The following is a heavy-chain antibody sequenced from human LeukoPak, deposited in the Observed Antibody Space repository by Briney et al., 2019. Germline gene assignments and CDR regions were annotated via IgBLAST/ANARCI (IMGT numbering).Heavy chain of an antibody. CDR1: GGSISSYY. J-gene: IGHJ4*02. CDR3: ARHVGSSSWSYDY. V-gene: IGHV4-4*09. CDR2: IYTSGST. D-gene: IGHD6-13*01. Sequence: PSETLSLTCTVSGGSISSYYWSWIRQPPGKGLEWIGYIYTSGSTNYNPPLKSRVTISVDTSKNQFSLKLSSVTAADTAVYYCARHVGSSSWSYDYWGQGTLVTVSS.